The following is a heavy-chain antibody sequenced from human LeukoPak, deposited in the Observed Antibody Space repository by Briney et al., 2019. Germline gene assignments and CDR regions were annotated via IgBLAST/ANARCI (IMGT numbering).Heavy chain of an antibody. D-gene: IGHD2/OR15-2a*01. J-gene: IGHJ6*02. CDR2: ITGSGGST. V-gene: IGHV3-23*01. CDR3: AKANRNYYGMDV. Sequence: GGSLRLSCAASGFTFGSYGMMWVGQAPGKGLEWVSAITGSGGSTYYADSVKGRWTIARDNSKTTVYLQMHSLRAEDTALYYCAKANRNYYGMDVWGQGTTVTVSS. CDR1: GFTFGSYG.